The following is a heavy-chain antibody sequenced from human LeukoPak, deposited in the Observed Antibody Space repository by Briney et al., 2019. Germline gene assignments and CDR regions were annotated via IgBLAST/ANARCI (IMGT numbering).Heavy chain of an antibody. CDR2: ISSNGATT. D-gene: IGHD3-16*01. Sequence: PGGSLRLSCSASGFTFNRFYLHWVRQAPGKGLEFVSHISSNGATTYYADSVKGRFTISRDNSKNTLYLQMSSLRADDTAVYYCARGSAFGTQNFDYWGQGTLVTVSS. CDR3: ARGSAFGTQNFDY. CDR1: GFTFNRFY. J-gene: IGHJ4*02. V-gene: IGHV3-64D*06.